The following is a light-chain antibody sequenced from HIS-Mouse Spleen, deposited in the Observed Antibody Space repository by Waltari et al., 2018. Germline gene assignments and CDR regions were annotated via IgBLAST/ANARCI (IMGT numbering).Light chain of an antibody. V-gene: IGLV2-8*01. J-gene: IGLJ1*01. CDR1: SSDVGGYHY. CDR2: EVS. Sequence: QSALTQPPSASGSPGPSVPISCTGTSSDVGGYHYFSWYQQHPGKAPKLMIYEVSKRPSGVPDRFSGSKSGNTASLTVSGLQAEDEADYYCSSYAGSNNYVFGTGTKVTVL. CDR3: SSYAGSNNYV.